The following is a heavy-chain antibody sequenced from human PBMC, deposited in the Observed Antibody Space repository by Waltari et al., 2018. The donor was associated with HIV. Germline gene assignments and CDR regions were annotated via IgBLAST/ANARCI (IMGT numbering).Heavy chain of an antibody. V-gene: IGHV4-34*01. CDR2: INHGGST. Sequence: QVQLPQWGAGLLKPSETLSLPCAVYGGSLRGHSWSWIRHPTGKGLVWAGEINHGGSTNYNPSLKSRFTISVDTSKNQFSLKLSSVTAADTAVYYCARATLAAAGEKYYFDYWGQGTLVTVSS. J-gene: IGHJ4*02. D-gene: IGHD6-13*01. CDR1: GGSLRGHS. CDR3: ARATLAAAGEKYYFDY.